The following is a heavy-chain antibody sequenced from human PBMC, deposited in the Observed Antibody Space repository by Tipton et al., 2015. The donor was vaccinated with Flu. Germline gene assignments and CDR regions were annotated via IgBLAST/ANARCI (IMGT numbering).Heavy chain of an antibody. Sequence: LRLSCTVSGGSIRGYYWNWIRQFPGKGLEWIGFVCYTGSTNYKSSLKSRVTISTDTSTNQVSLKMNSVIAADTAVYYCARGPPGPSIRAYYFDIWGRGALVTVSS. D-gene: IGHD2-21*01. J-gene: IGHJ4*02. CDR2: VCYTGST. CDR1: GGSIRGYY. V-gene: IGHV4-59*01. CDR3: ARGPPGPSIRAYYFDI.